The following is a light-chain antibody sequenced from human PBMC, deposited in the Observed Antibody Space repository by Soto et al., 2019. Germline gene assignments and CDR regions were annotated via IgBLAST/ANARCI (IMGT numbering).Light chain of an antibody. CDR3: QQYNSYPYA. CDR2: KAS. J-gene: IGKJ2*01. V-gene: IGKV1-5*03. Sequence: DIQMTQSPSTLSASVGDRVTITCRASQSISSWLAWYQQKPGKAPKLLIYKASSLESGVPSRFSGSGSGTEFTLTISSLQPDDFAAYYCQQYNSYPYAFGQGTKLEIK. CDR1: QSISSW.